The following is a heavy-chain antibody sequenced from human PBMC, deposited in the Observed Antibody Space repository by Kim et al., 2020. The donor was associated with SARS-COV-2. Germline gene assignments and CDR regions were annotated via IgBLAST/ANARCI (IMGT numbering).Heavy chain of an antibody. CDR1: GGTFSNYA. Sequence: SVKVSCKASGGTFSNYAITWVRQAPGQGLEWMGGIIPIFGTANYAQRFQGRVTITADESTTTAYMELSSLRSEDTAVYYCARGYYGSGSYSDYWGQGTLVTVSS. J-gene: IGHJ4*02. D-gene: IGHD3-10*01. CDR2: IIPIFGTA. CDR3: ARGYYGSGSYSDY. V-gene: IGHV1-69*13.